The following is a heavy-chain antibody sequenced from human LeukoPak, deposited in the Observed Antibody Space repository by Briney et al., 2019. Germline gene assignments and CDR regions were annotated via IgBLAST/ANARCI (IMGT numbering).Heavy chain of an antibody. CDR2: ISSSSSPI. CDR1: GFTFSSYS. J-gene: IGHJ6*02. V-gene: IGHV3-48*04. Sequence: GGSLRLSCAASGFTFSSYSMNWVRRAPGKGLEWISYISSSSSPIYYAGSVKGRFTTSRDNAKYSLYLQMNSLRVEDTAVYYCAKSGGQQLVAAYGMDVWGQGTTVTVSS. D-gene: IGHD6-13*01. CDR3: AKSGGQQLVAAYGMDV.